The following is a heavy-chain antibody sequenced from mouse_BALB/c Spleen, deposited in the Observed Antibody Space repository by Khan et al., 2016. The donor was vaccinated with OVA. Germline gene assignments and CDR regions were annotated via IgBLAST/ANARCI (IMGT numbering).Heavy chain of an antibody. CDR1: GYSFTTFY. CDR3: TRLGITTWFAY. CDR2: IDPFNGGT. Sequence: VQLQQSGPELMKPGTSVKISCKAAGYSFTTFYMHWVKQSHGKSLEWVGYIDPFNGGTNYNQKFKGKATLTVDKSSSTAYMHLNSLTSEDSAVCFCTRLGITTWFAYWGQGTLVSVSA. V-gene: IGHV1S135*01. D-gene: IGHD4-1*01. J-gene: IGHJ3*01.